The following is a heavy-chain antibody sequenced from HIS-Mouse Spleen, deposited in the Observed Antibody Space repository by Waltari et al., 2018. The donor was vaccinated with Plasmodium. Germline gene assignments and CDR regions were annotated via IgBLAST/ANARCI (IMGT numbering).Heavy chain of an antibody. D-gene: IGHD5-18*01. CDR1: GYTFTSYY. CDR3: ARGGGYSYGYYAAFDI. Sequence: QVQLVQSGAEVKKPGASVKVSCKASGYTFTSYYMHWVRQARGQGLEWMGIINPSGGSTSYAQKFQGRVTMTRDTSTSTVYRELSSLRSEDTAVYYCARGGGYSYGYYAAFDIWGQGTMVTVSS. J-gene: IGHJ3*02. CDR2: INPSGGST. V-gene: IGHV1-46*03.